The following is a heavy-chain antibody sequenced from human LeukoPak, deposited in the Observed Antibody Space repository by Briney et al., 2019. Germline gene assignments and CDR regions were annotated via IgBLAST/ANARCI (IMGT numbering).Heavy chain of an antibody. CDR2: IYTSGST. CDR3: ARGKTTGHLSDAFDI. Sequence: SETLSLTCTVSGGSISSYYWSWIRQPAGKGLEWIGRIYTSGSTNYNPSLKSRVTMSVDTSKNQFSLKLSSVTAADTAVYYCARGKTTGHLSDAFDIWGQGTMVTVSP. CDR1: GGSISSYY. D-gene: IGHD4-17*01. J-gene: IGHJ3*02. V-gene: IGHV4-4*07.